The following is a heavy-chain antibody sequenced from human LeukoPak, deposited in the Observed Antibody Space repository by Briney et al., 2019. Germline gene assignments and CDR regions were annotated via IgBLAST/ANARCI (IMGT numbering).Heavy chain of an antibody. D-gene: IGHD2-21*02. V-gene: IGHV1-69*05. Sequence: SVKVSCKASGGTFSSYAISWVRQAPGQGLEWMGGIIPIFGTANYAQKFQGRVTITTDESTSTAYMELRSLRSDDAAVYYCARDHDSDAFDIWGQGTMVTVSS. J-gene: IGHJ3*02. CDR1: GGTFSSYA. CDR2: IIPIFGTA. CDR3: ARDHDSDAFDI.